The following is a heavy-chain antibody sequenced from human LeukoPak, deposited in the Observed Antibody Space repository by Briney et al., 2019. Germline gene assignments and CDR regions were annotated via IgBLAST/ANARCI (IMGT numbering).Heavy chain of an antibody. CDR2: IKQDGSEK. D-gene: IGHD2-21*02. Sequence: GGSLRLSCAASGFSFTTYWMTWVRQAPGKGLEWVANIKQDGSEKYYVDSVKGRFTISRDNAKNSLYLQMNSLRAEDTALYYCAREMDTYCGGDCYSHIDYWGQGTLVTVSS. J-gene: IGHJ4*02. CDR1: GFSFTTYW. V-gene: IGHV3-7*01. CDR3: AREMDTYCGGDCYSHIDY.